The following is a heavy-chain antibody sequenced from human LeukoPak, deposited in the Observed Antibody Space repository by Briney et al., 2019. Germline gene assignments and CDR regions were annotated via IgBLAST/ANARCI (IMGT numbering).Heavy chain of an antibody. J-gene: IGHJ4*02. CDR3: ARDGGSYSLDY. V-gene: IGHV3-30*02. CDR2: IHSDGGDK. Sequence: GGSLRLSCAASGFTFSSYGMHWVRQAPGKGLEWVAFIHSDGGDKYYADPVQGRFTISRDNSKNTVFLQVNSLRGEDTAVYYCARDGGSYSLDYWGQGTLVTDSS. D-gene: IGHD1-26*01. CDR1: GFTFSSYG.